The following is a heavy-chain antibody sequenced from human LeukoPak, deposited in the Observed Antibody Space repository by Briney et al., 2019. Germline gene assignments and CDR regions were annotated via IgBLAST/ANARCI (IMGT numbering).Heavy chain of an antibody. Sequence: GGSLRLSCAASGFTVSSNYMSWVRQAPGKGLEWGSVIYSGGSTYYADSVKGRFTISRDNSKNTLYLQMNSLRAEDTAVYYCAGESSYSSGWYYFHYWGQGTLVTVPS. D-gene: IGHD6-19*01. CDR1: GFTVSSNY. CDR2: IYSGGST. CDR3: AGESSYSSGWYYFHY. J-gene: IGHJ4*02. V-gene: IGHV3-66*02.